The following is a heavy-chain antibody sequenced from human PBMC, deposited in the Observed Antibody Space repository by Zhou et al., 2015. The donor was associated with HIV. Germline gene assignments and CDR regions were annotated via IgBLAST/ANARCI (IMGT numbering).Heavy chain of an antibody. D-gene: IGHD3-22*01. J-gene: IGHJ3*01. CDR3: ATSSGKYDFAFDV. V-gene: IGHV1-69*09. CDR2: FIPMSDIE. Sequence: QVQLVQSGAEVKKPGSSVKVSCKASGGTFSSYAISWVRQAPGQGLEWMGRFIPMSDIENHAQKFRGRLTISADKSTGTAYMELSRLRSEDAAVYYCATSSGKYDFAFDVWGQGTRLIVSS. CDR1: GGTFSSYA.